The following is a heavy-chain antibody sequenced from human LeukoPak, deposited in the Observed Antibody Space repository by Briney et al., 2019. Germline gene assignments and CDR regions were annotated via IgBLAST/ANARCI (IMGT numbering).Heavy chain of an antibody. Sequence: SETLSLTCAVYGGSFSGYYWSWIRQPPGKGLEWIGEINHSGSTNYNPSLKSRVTISVDTSKNQFSLKLSSVTAADTAVYYCARLRGNYYDSSGYSRALDYWGQGTLVTVSP. CDR2: INHSGST. D-gene: IGHD3-22*01. J-gene: IGHJ4*02. CDR1: GGSFSGYY. V-gene: IGHV4-34*01. CDR3: ARLRGNYYDSSGYSRALDY.